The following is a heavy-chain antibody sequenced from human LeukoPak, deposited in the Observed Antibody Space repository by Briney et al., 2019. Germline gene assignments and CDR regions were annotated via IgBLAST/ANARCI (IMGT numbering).Heavy chain of an antibody. V-gene: IGHV4-59*01. D-gene: IGHD1-1*01. CDR3: ARDPRGGTSRDNWFDP. CDR2: IYYSGST. Sequence: PSETLSLTCTVSGCSISSYYWSWIRQPPGKGLEWIGSIYYSGSTNYNPSLKSRVTISVATSKNQFSLKLNSVTAADTAVYYCARDPRGGTSRDNWFDPWGQGTLVTVSS. CDR1: GCSISSYY. J-gene: IGHJ5*02.